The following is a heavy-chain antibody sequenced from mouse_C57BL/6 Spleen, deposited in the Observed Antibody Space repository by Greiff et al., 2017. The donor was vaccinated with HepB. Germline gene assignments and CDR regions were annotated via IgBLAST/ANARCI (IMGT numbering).Heavy chain of an antibody. CDR3: AREGDYYGSRWYFDV. J-gene: IGHJ1*03. CDR1: GFTFSDYG. V-gene: IGHV5-17*01. D-gene: IGHD1-1*01. CDR2: ISSGSSTI. Sequence: EVQRVESGGGLVKPGGSLKLSCAASGFTFSDYGMHWVRQAPEKGLEWVAYISSGSSTIYYADTVKGRFTISRDNAKNTLFLQMTSLRSEDTAMYYCAREGDYYGSRWYFDVWGTGTTVTVSS.